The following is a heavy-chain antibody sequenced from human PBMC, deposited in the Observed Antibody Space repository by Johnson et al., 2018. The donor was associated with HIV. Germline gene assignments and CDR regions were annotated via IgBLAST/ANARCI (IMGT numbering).Heavy chain of an antibody. CDR2: INWNGGST. V-gene: IGHV3-20*04. CDR3: ARDDVRDSSGDCYVYAFDM. CDR1: GFTFDDYG. D-gene: IGHD3-22*01. J-gene: IGHJ3*02. Sequence: VQLVESGGGVVRPGGSLRLSCAASGFTFDDYGMSWVRQAPGKGLEWVSGINWNGGSTDYADSVKGRFTISRDNAKNSLYLQMNSRRAEDTAFYYCARDDVRDSSGDCYVYAFDMWGQGTMVTVSS.